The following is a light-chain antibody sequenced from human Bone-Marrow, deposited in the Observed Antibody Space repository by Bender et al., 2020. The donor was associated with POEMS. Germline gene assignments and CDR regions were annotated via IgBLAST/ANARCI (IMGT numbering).Light chain of an antibody. J-gene: IGLJ3*02. CDR3: CSYARTTTPNWV. CDR2: EVT. Sequence: QSALTQPASVSGSPGQSITISCTGTSSDVGAYNFVSWYQQHPGKAPKLTIYEVTKRPSGVSNRFSGSKSGNTASLTISGLQAEDEADYYCCSYARTTTPNWVFGGGTKLTVL. CDR1: SSDVGAYNF. V-gene: IGLV2-14*01.